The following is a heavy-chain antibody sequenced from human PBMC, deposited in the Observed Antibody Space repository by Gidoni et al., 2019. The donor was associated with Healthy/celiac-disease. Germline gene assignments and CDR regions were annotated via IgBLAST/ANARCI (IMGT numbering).Heavy chain of an antibody. J-gene: IGHJ3*02. D-gene: IGHD1-26*01. CDR3: AKCKRGGLSGDAFDI. CDR2: ISYDGSNK. Sequence: QVQLVESGGGVVQPGRSLRLPCAASGFTFSSYGMHRVRQAPGKGLEWVAVISYDGSNKYYADSVEGRFTISRDNSKNTLYLQMNSLRAEDTAVYYCAKCKRGGLSGDAFDIWGQGTMVTVSS. V-gene: IGHV3-30*18. CDR1: GFTFSSYG.